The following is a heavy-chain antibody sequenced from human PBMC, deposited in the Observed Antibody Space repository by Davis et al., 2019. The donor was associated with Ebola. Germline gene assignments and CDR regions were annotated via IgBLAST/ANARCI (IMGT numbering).Heavy chain of an antibody. V-gene: IGHV3-30*02. Sequence: GGSLRLSCAASGFSFSSYGMHWVRQAPGKGLEWVAFIRFDGTTKFYSDSVKGRFAISKDNSKNTLYLQMNSLRVDDTAVYSCVEDVGSGSYFDFWGQGTLVTVSP. D-gene: IGHD3-10*01. CDR3: VEDVGSGSYFDF. CDR1: GFSFSSYG. J-gene: IGHJ4*02. CDR2: IRFDGTTK.